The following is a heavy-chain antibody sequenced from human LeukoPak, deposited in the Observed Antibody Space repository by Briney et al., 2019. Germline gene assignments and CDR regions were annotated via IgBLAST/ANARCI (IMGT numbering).Heavy chain of an antibody. D-gene: IGHD2-2*02. CDR2: ISGSGDRT. J-gene: IGHJ4*02. V-gene: IGHV3-23*01. CDR1: GFTFSSFA. Sequence: GGSLRLSCAASGFTFSSFAVSWVRQAPGKGLEWVSGISGSGDRTDYADSVKGRFTISRDNSKNTLYLQMNSLRAEDTALDYCAPYTYYFDHWGQGTLVTVSS. CDR3: APYTYYFDH.